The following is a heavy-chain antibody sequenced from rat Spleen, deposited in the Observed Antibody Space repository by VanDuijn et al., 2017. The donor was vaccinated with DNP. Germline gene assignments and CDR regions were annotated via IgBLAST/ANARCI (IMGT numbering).Heavy chain of an antibody. V-gene: IGHV5-7*01. CDR3: ARRGPEGMD. Sequence: EVQLVESGGGLVQPGRSLKLSCAASGFTFSDYNMAWVRQAPTKGLEWVAYISYDGGSAYYGDSVKGRFTISRDNAKSTLSLQMNSLKSEDTATYYCARRGPEGMDWGQGVVVTVSS. D-gene: IGHD1-11*01. J-gene: IGHJ2*01. CDR2: ISYDGGSA. CDR1: GFTFSDYN.